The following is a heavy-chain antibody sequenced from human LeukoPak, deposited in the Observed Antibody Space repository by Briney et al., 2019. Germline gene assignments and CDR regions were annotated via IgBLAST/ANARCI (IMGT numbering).Heavy chain of an antibody. D-gene: IGHD2-2*01. Sequence: SETLSLTCTVSGGSISSYYWSWIRQPAGKGLEWIGYIYYSGSTNYNPSLKSRVTISVDTSKNQFSLKLSSVTAADTAVYYCARYGEHCSSTSCYYGMDVWGQGTTVTVSS. J-gene: IGHJ6*02. CDR1: GGSISSYY. CDR2: IYYSGST. CDR3: ARYGEHCSSTSCYYGMDV. V-gene: IGHV4-59*01.